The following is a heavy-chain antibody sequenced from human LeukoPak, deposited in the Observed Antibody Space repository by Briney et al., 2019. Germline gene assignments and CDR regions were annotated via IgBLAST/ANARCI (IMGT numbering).Heavy chain of an antibody. D-gene: IGHD2-15*01. V-gene: IGHV3-23*01. CDR3: ARSGRYCSGGSCYQEASLDY. CDR1: GFTFSSYA. Sequence: PGGSLRLSCAASGFTFSSYAMSWVRQAPGKGLEWVSAISGSGGSTYYADFVKGRSTISRDNAKNTLFLQMNSLRAEDTAVYYCARSGRYCSGGSCYQEASLDYWGQGTLVTVSS. J-gene: IGHJ4*02. CDR2: ISGSGGST.